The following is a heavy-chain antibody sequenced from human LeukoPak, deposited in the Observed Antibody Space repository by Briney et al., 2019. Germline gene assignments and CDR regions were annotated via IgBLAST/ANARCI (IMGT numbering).Heavy chain of an antibody. D-gene: IGHD2-21*02. V-gene: IGHV3-23*01. CDR2: ISGSGGST. CDR3: AKEMVVTAREFDY. J-gene: IGHJ4*02. CDR1: GFTFSSYG. Sequence: GGSLRLSCAASGFTFSSYGMHWVRQAPGKGLEWVSAISGSGGSTYYADSLKGRFTISRDNSKNTLYLQMNSLRGEDTAVYYCAKEMVVTAREFDYWGQGTLVTVSS.